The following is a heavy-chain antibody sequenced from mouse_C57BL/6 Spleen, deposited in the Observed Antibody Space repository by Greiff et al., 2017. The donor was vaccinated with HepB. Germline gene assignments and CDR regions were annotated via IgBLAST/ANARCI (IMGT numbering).Heavy chain of an antibody. CDR1: GFTFSSYA. V-gene: IGHV5-4*01. CDR3: ARDDDGYYVLYGYFDV. Sequence: DVKLVESGGGLVKPGGSLKLSCAASGFTFSSYAMSWVRQTPEKRLEWVATISDGGSYTYYPDNVKGRFTISRDNAKNNLYLQMSHLKSEDTAMYYCARDDDGYYVLYGYFDVWGTGTTVTVSS. J-gene: IGHJ1*03. CDR2: ISDGGSYT. D-gene: IGHD2-3*01.